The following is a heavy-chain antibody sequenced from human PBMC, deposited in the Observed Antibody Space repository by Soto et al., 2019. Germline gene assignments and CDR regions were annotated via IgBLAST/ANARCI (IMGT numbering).Heavy chain of an antibody. CDR1: VFTFSSYA. V-gene: IGHV3-23*01. CDR3: GGTLGVPGFEP. Sequence: PGGSLRLSCASSVFTFSSYAMSCVRHAPGKGLEWVSAISGSGGSTFYADSVKGRFTISRDNSKNTLYLQMNSLRAEDTAVYYCGGTLGVPGFEPLGQGTLVTVSS. J-gene: IGHJ5*02. CDR2: ISGSGGST. D-gene: IGHD3-3*01.